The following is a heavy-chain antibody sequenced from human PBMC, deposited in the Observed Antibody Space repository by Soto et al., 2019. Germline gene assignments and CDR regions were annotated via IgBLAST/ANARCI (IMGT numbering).Heavy chain of an antibody. Sequence: GGSLRLSCTASGFTFGDYAMSWVRQAPGKGLEWVGFIRSKAYGGKTEYAASVKGRFTISRDDSKSIADLQMNSLKTEDTAVYYCTRDAPPYDFWSANWFDPWGQGTLVTVSS. CDR1: GFTFGDYA. D-gene: IGHD3-3*01. V-gene: IGHV3-49*04. CDR2: IRSKAYGGKT. CDR3: TRDAPPYDFWSANWFDP. J-gene: IGHJ5*02.